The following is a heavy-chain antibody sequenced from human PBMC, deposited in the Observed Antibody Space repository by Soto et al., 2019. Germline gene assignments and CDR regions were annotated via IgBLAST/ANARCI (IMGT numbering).Heavy chain of an antibody. D-gene: IGHD3-3*01. Sequence: GGSPRLSCAASGFTFSSYWMHWVRQAPGKGLVWVSRINSDGSSTSYADSVKGRFTISRDNAKNTLYLQMNSLRAEDTAVYYCARYNYDFWSGYYNYWGQGTLVTVSS. CDR1: GFTFSSYW. V-gene: IGHV3-74*01. CDR2: INSDGSST. J-gene: IGHJ4*02. CDR3: ARYNYDFWSGYYNY.